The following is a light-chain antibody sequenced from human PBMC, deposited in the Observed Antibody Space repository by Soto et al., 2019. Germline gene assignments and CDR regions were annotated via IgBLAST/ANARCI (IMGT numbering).Light chain of an antibody. CDR3: QKYDSAPT. V-gene: IGKV1-27*01. CDR2: AAY. J-gene: IGKJ1*01. CDR1: QDVSDY. Sequence: DIQLTQSPSFLSASVGDRVTITCRASQDVSDYLAWYQHAPGKAPNLLIYAAYTLQSGVPSRFSGSGSGTDFTLTISNLQPEDVATYYCQKYDSAPTFGPGTTVKI.